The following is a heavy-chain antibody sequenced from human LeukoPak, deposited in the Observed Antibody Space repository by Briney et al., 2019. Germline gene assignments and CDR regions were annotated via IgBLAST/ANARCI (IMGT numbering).Heavy chain of an antibody. V-gene: IGHV1-69*04. CDR2: IIPILGIA. CDR3: ARGVLEQQLIFDY. D-gene: IGHD6-13*01. J-gene: IGHJ4*02. Sequence: ASVKVSCKASGGTFSSYAISWVRQAPGQGLEWMGRIIPILGIANYAQKFQGRVTITADKSTSTAYMELSSLRSEDTAVYYCARGVLEQQLIFDYWGQGTLVTVSP. CDR1: GGTFSSYA.